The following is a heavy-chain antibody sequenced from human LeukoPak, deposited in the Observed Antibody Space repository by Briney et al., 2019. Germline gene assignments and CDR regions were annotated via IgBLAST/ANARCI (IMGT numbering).Heavy chain of an antibody. CDR2: IVYDGRNK. V-gene: IGHV3-30*02. J-gene: IGHJ4*02. CDR3: ATRPPSETYFGVLDY. D-gene: IGHD2-21*01. CDR1: GFTFGSYG. Sequence: PGGSLRLSCVASGFTFGSYGMHWVRQAPGKGLEWLAFIVYDGRNKYHADSVKGRFTISRDNSKNALYLQMNSLRSDDTAVYYCATRPPSETYFGVLDYWGQGTLVTVSS.